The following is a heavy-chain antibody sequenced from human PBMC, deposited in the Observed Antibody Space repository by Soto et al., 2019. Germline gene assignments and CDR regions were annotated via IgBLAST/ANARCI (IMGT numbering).Heavy chain of an antibody. CDR3: AADACRKFYGVYVQRY. V-gene: IGHV3-33*01. CDR1: GFTFSSYG. D-gene: IGHD4-17*01. CDR2: IWYDGSNK. J-gene: IGHJ4*02. Sequence: PWGSLRLSCAASGFTFSSYGMHWVRQAPGKGLEWVAVIWYDGSNKYYADSVKGRFTISRDNSKNTLYLQMNSLRAEDTAVYYCAADACRKFYGVYVQRYWGQGTLVTVSS.